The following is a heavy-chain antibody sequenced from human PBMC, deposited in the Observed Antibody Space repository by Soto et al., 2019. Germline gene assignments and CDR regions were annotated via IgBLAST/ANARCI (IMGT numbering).Heavy chain of an antibody. V-gene: IGHV4-30-4*01. CDR1: GGSISSGDYY. CDR2: IYYSGST. CDR3: ARDSPDYYGSGDRDINWFDP. J-gene: IGHJ5*02. Sequence: PSETLSLTCTVSGGSISSGDYYWSWIRQPPGKGLEWIGYIYYSGSTYYNPSLKSRVTISVDTSKNQFSLKLSSVTAADTAVYYCARDSPDYYGSGDRDINWFDPWGQGTLVTVSS. D-gene: IGHD3-10*01.